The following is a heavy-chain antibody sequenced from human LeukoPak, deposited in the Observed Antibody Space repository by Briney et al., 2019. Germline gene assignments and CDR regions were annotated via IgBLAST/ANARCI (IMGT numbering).Heavy chain of an antibody. CDR3: ARGRHSSAAP. J-gene: IGHJ5*02. CDR2: MNPNSGNT. CDR1: GYTFTTYD. Sequence: GASVKVSCKASGYTFTTYDITWVRQATGQGLEWMGWMNPNSGNTGCAQKFQGRVTMTRNTSISTAYMELSSLRSEDTAVYYCARGRHSSAAPWGQGTLVTVSS. D-gene: IGHD6-25*01. V-gene: IGHV1-8*01.